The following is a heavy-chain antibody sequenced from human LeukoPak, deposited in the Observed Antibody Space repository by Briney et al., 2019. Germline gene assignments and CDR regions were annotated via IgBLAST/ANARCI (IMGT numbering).Heavy chain of an antibody. CDR2: ISSSSSYI. J-gene: IGHJ4*02. Sequence: PGGSLRLSCAASGFTFSSYSMNWVRQAPGKGLEWVSSISSSSSYIYYADSVKGRFTISRDNAKNSLYLQMNSLRAEDTAVYYCARTIFGVVIAHLDYWGQGTLVTVS. CDR1: GFTFSSYS. CDR3: ARTIFGVVIAHLDY. D-gene: IGHD3-3*01. V-gene: IGHV3-21*01.